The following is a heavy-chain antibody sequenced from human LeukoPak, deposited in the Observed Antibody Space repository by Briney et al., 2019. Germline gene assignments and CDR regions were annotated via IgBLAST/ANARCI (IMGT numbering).Heavy chain of an antibody. Sequence: PSETLSLTCTVSGGSISSYYWSWIRQPAGKGLEWIGRIYTSGSTNYNPFLKSRVTMTVDTSKNQFSLKLSSVTAADTAVYYCARDSRVYCSSTSCYRSYYYYYMDVWGKGTTVTVSS. J-gene: IGHJ6*03. V-gene: IGHV4-4*07. CDR3: ARDSRVYCSSTSCYRSYYYYYMDV. CDR1: GGSISSYY. D-gene: IGHD2-2*01. CDR2: IYTSGST.